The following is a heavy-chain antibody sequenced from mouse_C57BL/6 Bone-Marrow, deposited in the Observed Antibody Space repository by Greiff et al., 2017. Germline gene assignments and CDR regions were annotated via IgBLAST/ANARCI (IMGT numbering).Heavy chain of an antibody. V-gene: IGHV7-1*01. J-gene: IGHJ1*03. D-gene: IGHD1-1*01. CDR1: GFTFSDFY. CDR2: SRNKANDYTT. CDR3: ARDASITTVDWYFDV. Sequence: EVQGVESGGGLVQSGRSLRLSCATSGFTFSDFYMEWVRQAPGKGLEWIAASRNKANDYTTEYSASVKGRFIVSRDTSQSILYLQMNALRAEDTAIYYCARDASITTVDWYFDVWGTGTTVTVSS.